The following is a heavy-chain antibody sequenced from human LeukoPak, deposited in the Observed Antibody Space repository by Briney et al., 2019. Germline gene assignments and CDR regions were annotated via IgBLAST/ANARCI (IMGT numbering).Heavy chain of an antibody. CDR1: GGSFSGYY. CDR3: ARRFGYNWFDP. D-gene: IGHD3-10*01. J-gene: IGHJ5*02. Sequence: PSETLSLTCAVYGGSFSGYYWSWIRQPPGKGLEWIGEINHSGSTNYNPSLKSRVTISVDTSKNLFSLKLSSVTAADTAVYYCARRFGYNWFDPWGQGTLVTVSS. CDR2: INHSGST. V-gene: IGHV4-34*01.